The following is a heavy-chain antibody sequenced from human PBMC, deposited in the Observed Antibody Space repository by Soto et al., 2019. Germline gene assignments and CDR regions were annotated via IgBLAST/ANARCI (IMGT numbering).Heavy chain of an antibody. CDR1: GAPLSSGGYF. D-gene: IGHD1-1*01. V-gene: IGHV4-61*08. CDR3: TREQSDDNYFDP. J-gene: IGHJ5*02. Sequence: PSETLSLTCSVSGAPLSSGGYFWTWMRQPQGRGLEWLGYIYYSGGTNYNPSLKSRVTISLDKSRNQFSLRLSSVTAADTAMYYCTREQSDDNYFDPWGQGTLVTVSS. CDR2: IYYSGGT.